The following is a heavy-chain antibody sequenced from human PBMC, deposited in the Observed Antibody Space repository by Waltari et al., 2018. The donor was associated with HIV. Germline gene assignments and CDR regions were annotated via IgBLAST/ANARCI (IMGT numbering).Heavy chain of an antibody. J-gene: IGHJ6*02. D-gene: IGHD3-10*01. CDR3: ARKFTMVQGVIRDIYYYGMDV. Sequence: QGLEWMGGIIPIFGTANYAQKFQGRVTITADESTSTAYMELSSLRSEDTAVYYCARKFTMVQGVIRDIYYYGMDVWGQGTTVTVSS. CDR2: IIPIFGTA. V-gene: IGHV1-69*01.